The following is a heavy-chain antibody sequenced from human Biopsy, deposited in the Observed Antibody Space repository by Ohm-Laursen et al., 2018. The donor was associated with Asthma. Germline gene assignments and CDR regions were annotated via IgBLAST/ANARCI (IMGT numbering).Heavy chain of an antibody. CDR3: ARGGSYSSRRYYFDY. Sequence: ASSVKVSCKASGGTFSSYAISWVRQAPGQGLEWMGGIIPIFGIANYAQKFQGRVTITADKSTSTAYMELSSLRSEDTAVYYCARGGSYSSRRYYFDYWGQGTLVTVSS. V-gene: IGHV1-69*17. CDR2: IIPIFGIA. CDR1: GGTFSSYA. J-gene: IGHJ4*02. D-gene: IGHD1-26*01.